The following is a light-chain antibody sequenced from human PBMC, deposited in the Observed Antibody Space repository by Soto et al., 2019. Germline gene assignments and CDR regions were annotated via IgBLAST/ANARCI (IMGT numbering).Light chain of an antibody. CDR3: QQYSNWPSWT. CDR2: DAS. V-gene: IGKV3-11*01. J-gene: IGKJ1*01. Sequence: EIVLTQSPVTLSLSPGERATLSCRASQSVSSYLAWYQQKPGQAPRLLIYDASIRATGIPARFSGSGSGTDFTLTISSLEPEDFAVYYCQQYSNWPSWTFGQGTKVEIK. CDR1: QSVSSY.